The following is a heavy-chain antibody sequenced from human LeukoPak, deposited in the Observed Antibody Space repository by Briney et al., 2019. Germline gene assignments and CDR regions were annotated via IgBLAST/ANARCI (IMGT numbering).Heavy chain of an antibody. CDR2: IAWNGGTT. J-gene: IGHJ4*02. CDR1: GFTFDDYG. Sequence: GGSLRLSCAASGFTFDDYGMTWVRQAPGKGLEWVSGIAWNGGTTAYGDSVKGRFSISRDNAKNSLYLQMNSLRAEDTAVYYCARKNGLDYWGQGTLVTVSS. V-gene: IGHV3-20*04. CDR3: ARKNGLDY.